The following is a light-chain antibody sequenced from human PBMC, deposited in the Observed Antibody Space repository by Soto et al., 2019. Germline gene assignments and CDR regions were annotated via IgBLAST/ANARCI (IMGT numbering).Light chain of an antibody. CDR1: QSVSRSD. J-gene: IGKJ1*01. CDR2: GAS. V-gene: IGKV3-20*01. Sequence: EIVLTQSPGTLSLSPGERATLSCRASQSVSRSDLAWYQQKPGQAPRLLIYGASSRATGIPDRFSGSGSGTDFTLTINRLEPEDFAVYYCQQYAGSPRTFGQGTKVDIK. CDR3: QQYAGSPRT.